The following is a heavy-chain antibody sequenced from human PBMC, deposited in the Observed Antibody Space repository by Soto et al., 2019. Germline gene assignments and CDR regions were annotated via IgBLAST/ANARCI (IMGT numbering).Heavy chain of an antibody. CDR3: ARSSVTPYIWFDP. CDR2: ISAYNGNT. J-gene: IGHJ5*02. Sequence: QAQLVQSGAEVKKPGASVKVSCTTSGYTFSNYGISWVRQAPGQGLEWLGWISAYNGNTNYAQNLQGRVTMTTDTYTSTAYMELRSLRSDDTAVYYCARSSVTPYIWFDPWGQGTLVTVSS. CDR1: GYTFSNYG. D-gene: IGHD2-21*02. V-gene: IGHV1-18*01.